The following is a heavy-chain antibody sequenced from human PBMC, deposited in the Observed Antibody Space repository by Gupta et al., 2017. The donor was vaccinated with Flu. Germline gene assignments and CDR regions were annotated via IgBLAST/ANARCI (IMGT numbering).Heavy chain of an antibody. V-gene: IGHV1-69*02. J-gene: IGHJ4*02. Sequence: QVQLVQSGAEVTKPGSSVKVSCKASGGTFSSYTISWVRQAPGQGLEWMGRIIPILGIANYAQKFQGRVTITADKSTSTAYMELSSLRSEDTAVYYCAESGYYYDSSGYLTPPIDYWGQGTLVTVSS. CDR2: IIPILGIA. CDR1: GGTFSSYT. D-gene: IGHD3-22*01. CDR3: AESGYYYDSSGYLTPPIDY.